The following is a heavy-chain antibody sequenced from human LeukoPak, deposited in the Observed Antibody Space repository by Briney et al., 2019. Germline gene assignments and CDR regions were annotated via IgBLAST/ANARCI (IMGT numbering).Heavy chain of an antibody. Sequence: ASVKVSCKASGYTFSSYYLHWVRQAPGQGLEWMGVINPRGGSTSYAQKFQGRVSMTRDMSTSTVYMELSSLRSEDTAVYYCARGVAAAGFDYWGQGTLVTVSS. J-gene: IGHJ4*02. D-gene: IGHD6-13*01. V-gene: IGHV1-46*01. CDR3: ARGVAAAGFDY. CDR2: INPRGGST. CDR1: GYTFSSYY.